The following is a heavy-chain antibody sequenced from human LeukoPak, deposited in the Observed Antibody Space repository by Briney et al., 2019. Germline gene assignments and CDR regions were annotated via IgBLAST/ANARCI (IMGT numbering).Heavy chain of an antibody. J-gene: IGHJ1*01. Sequence: XYXXWXRQAPGXXXXWVSYISSGGDIMHXADSVKGRFTISRDXXKNXVYLEMNSLGAEDTAVYYCXXXXXXXXXXXXQWGXGXXXXVSS. CDR3: XXXXXXXXXXXXQ. CDR2: ISSGGDIM. CDR1: XY. V-gene: IGHV3-11*01.